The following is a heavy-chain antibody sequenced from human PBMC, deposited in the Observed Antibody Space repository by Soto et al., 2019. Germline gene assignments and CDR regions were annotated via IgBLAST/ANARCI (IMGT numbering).Heavy chain of an antibody. D-gene: IGHD3-3*01. CDR1: GGSISSSSYY. CDR2: IYYSGST. Sequence: SETLSLTCTVSGGSISSSSYYWGWIRQPPGKGLEWIGSIYYSGSTYYNPSLKSRVTISVDTSKNQFSLKLSSVTAADTAVYYCASPYYDFWSGYWEGSMDYYHYYGMDVCGQGTTVTVFS. J-gene: IGHJ6*02. CDR3: ASPYYDFWSGYWEGSMDYYHYYGMDV. V-gene: IGHV4-39*01.